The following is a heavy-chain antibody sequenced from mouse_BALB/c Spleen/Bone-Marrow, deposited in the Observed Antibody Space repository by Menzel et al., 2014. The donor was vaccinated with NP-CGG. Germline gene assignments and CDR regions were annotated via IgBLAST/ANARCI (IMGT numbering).Heavy chain of an antibody. Sequence: EVKVVDSGGGLVQPGESLKLSCESNEYEFPSHDMSWVRKTPEKRLELVAAINSDGGSTYYPDTMGRRFIISKDNTKKTLYLQMSSLRSEDTALYYRARHANWDWFAYWGQGTLVTVSA. CDR2: INSDGGST. CDR1: EYEFPSHD. J-gene: IGHJ3*01. V-gene: IGHV5-2*01. CDR3: ARHANWDWFAY. D-gene: IGHD4-1*01.